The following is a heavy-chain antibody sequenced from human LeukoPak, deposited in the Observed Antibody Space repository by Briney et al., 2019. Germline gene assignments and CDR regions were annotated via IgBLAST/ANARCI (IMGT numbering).Heavy chain of an antibody. D-gene: IGHD4-17*01. J-gene: IGHJ4*02. CDR3: AKGHGDWGGNYLDH. CDR1: GFTFTHYA. CDR2: ISASGSTI. V-gene: IGHV3-23*01. Sequence: GGSLRLSCIAFGFTFTHYAMTWVRQAPGKGLEWVSDISASGSTIHYADSVKGRFTVSRDNSKNTVFLEMISLRVEDTALYHCAKGHGDWGGNYLDHWGQGAQVTVSS.